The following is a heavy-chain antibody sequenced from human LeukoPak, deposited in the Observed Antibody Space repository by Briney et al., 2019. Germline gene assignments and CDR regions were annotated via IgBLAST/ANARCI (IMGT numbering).Heavy chain of an antibody. D-gene: IGHD1-26*01. CDR3: ASTGIVGATGWFDP. V-gene: IGHV4-59*01. Sequence: SQTLSLTCTVSGGSISSYYWSWIRQPPGKGLEWIGYIYYSGSTNYNPSLKSRVTISVDTSKNQFSLKLCSVTAADTAVYYCASTGIVGATGWFDPWGQGTLVTVSS. CDR2: IYYSGST. J-gene: IGHJ5*02. CDR1: GGSISSYY.